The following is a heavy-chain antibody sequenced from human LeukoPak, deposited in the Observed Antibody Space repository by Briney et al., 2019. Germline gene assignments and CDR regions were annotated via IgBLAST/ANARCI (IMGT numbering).Heavy chain of an antibody. CDR2: INPNSGGT. CDR1: GYTFTGYY. V-gene: IGHV1-2*02. Sequence: GASVKVSCRTSGYTFTGYYMHWVRQAPGQGLEWMGWINPNSGGTNYAQKFQGRVTMTRDTSISTAHMELSRLRSDDTAVYYCASLLGPAAGTGGLYYMDVWGKGTTVTISS. J-gene: IGHJ6*03. D-gene: IGHD6-13*01. CDR3: ASLLGPAAGTGGLYYMDV.